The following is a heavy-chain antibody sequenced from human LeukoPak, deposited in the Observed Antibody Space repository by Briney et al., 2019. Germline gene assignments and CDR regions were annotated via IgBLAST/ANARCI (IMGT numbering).Heavy chain of an antibody. J-gene: IGHJ4*02. Sequence: SESLSLTCTVSGGSISSYYWSWIRQPPGKGLEWIGYIYCSGSTKYNPSLKSRVTISVDTSKNQFSLKLSSVTAADTAVYYCARVLSSGYSDYWGQGTLVTVSS. V-gene: IGHV4-59*01. D-gene: IGHD3-22*01. CDR2: IYCSGST. CDR1: GGSISSYY. CDR3: ARVLSSGYSDY.